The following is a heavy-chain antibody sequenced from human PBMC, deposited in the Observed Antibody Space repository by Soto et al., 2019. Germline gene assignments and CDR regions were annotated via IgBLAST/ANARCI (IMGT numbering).Heavy chain of an antibody. CDR2: MNPNSGKT. CDR3: ARGTMGYYYGSGSYSTFGY. J-gene: IGHJ4*02. Sequence: QVQLVQSGAEVKKPGASVKVSCKASGYTFTSYDINWVRQATGQGLEWMGWMNPNSGKTGYAQKFQGRVTMTRNTSVSTAYMELSSLRSEDTAVYYCARGTMGYYYGSGSYSTFGYWGQGTLVTVSS. V-gene: IGHV1-8*01. D-gene: IGHD3-10*01. CDR1: GYTFTSYD.